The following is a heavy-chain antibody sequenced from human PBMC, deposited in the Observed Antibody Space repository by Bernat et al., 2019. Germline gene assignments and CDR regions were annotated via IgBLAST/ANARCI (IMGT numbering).Heavy chain of an antibody. CDR2: IEHGGAT. CDR3: ARNGAYCIEV. J-gene: IGHJ6*02. D-gene: IGHD2-21*01. Sequence: QVQLQESDPGLVKPSETLSLTCDVSGASINSYWWSWVRQPPGKGLEWIGEIEHGGATNYNPSLKSRVTISVDKSKNQFSLKLSSVTDADTALYYCARNGAYCIEVWGQGTTVTVS. CDR1: GASINSYW. V-gene: IGHV4-4*02.